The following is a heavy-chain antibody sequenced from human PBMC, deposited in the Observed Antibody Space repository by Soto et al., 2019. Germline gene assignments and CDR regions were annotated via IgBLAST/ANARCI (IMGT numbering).Heavy chain of an antibody. CDR2: VSGGSGVT. CDR1: GFSFSTYG. D-gene: IGHD1-1*01. V-gene: IGHV3-23*01. Sequence: EVQLLESGGGLVQPGGSLRLSCAVSGFSFSTYGVTWVRQAPGKGLEWVCGVSGGSGVTRYADSVKGRFTINGDDSKNTVYLQMHNLRVEDTAVYYCAKWNGYGDFWGKGTLVTVSS. CDR3: AKWNGYGDF. J-gene: IGHJ4*02.